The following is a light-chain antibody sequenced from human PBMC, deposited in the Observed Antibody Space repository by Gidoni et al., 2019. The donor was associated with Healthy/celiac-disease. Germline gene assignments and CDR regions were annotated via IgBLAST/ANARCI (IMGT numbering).Light chain of an antibody. CDR1: KLGDKY. V-gene: IGLV3-1*01. Sequence: SYELTQPPSVSVSPGQTASITCSGDKLGDKYACWYQQKPGQSPVLVIYQDRKRPSGIPERFSGSNSGNTATLTIIGTQAMDEADYYCQAWDSSTVVFGGGTKLTVL. CDR3: QAWDSSTVV. CDR2: QDR. J-gene: IGLJ2*01.